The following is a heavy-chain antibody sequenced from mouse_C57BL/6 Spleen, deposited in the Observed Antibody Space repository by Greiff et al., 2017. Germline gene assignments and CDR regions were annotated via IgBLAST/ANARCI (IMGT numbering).Heavy chain of an antibody. V-gene: IGHV8-12*01. CDR3: ALREGDYYGSSWFAY. CDR2: IYWDDDK. Sequence: LQQSGPGILQSSQTLSLTCSFSGFSLSTSGMGVSWIRQPSGKGLEWLAHIYWDDDKRNNPSLKSRLTISKDTSRNQVFLKITSEDTADTATYYCALREGDYYGSSWFAYWGQGTLVTVSA. CDR1: GFSLSTSGMG. J-gene: IGHJ3*01. D-gene: IGHD1-1*01.